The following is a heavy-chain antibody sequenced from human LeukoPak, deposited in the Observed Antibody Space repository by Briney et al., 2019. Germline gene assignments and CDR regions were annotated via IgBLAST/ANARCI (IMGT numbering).Heavy chain of an antibody. D-gene: IGHD3-16*01. CDR1: GITLSGYW. Sequence: GGSLRLSCASSGITLSGYWMHWVRQAPGKGLVWVSRINFDGSDTSYADFVKGRFTISRDNAKNTLFLQMNSLRAEDTAVYYCTRSLMDWGQGIRVTVSS. V-gene: IGHV3-74*01. J-gene: IGHJ4*02. CDR2: INFDGSDT. CDR3: TRSLMD.